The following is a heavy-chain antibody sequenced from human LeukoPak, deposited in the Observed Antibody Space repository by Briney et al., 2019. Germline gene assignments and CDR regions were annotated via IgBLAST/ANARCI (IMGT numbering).Heavy chain of an antibody. CDR2: IYSGATT. CDR3: ARVGDHFHWNLDL. J-gene: IGHJ2*01. D-gene: IGHD3-3*02. CDR1: GFPFHNYW. V-gene: IGHV3-53*01. Sequence: PGGSLRLSCAASGFPFHNYWMNWVRQAPGKGLEWVSIIYSGATTYYADSVKGRFTISSDTSKNTVSLQMNSLRAEDTAVYFCARVGDHFHWNLDLWGRGTLVTVSS.